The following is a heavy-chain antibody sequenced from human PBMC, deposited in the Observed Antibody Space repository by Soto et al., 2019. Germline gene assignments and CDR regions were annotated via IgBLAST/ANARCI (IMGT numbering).Heavy chain of an antibody. Sequence: QVQLVQSGAEVKKPGSSVQVSCKASGGTFSSYAISWVRQAPGQGLEWMGGIIPIFGTANYAQKFQGRVTITADESTSTAYMELSSLRSEDTAVYYCASVKDYYDSSGYYVFDYWGQGTLVTVSS. J-gene: IGHJ4*02. CDR3: ASVKDYYDSSGYYVFDY. CDR2: IIPIFGTA. D-gene: IGHD3-22*01. CDR1: GGTFSSYA. V-gene: IGHV1-69*01.